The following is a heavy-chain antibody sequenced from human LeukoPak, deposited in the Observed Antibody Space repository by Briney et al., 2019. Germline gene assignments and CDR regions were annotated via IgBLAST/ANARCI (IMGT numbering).Heavy chain of an antibody. CDR2: IYTSGST. D-gene: IGHD2-15*01. J-gene: IGHJ4*02. Sequence: SETLSLTCTVSGGSISSYYWSWIRQPAGKGLEWIGRIYTSGSTNYNPSLKSRVTMSVDTSKNQFSLKLSSVTAADTAVYYCARDQGYCSGGSCYSKLHLDDWGQGTLVTVSS. V-gene: IGHV4-4*07. CDR3: ARDQGYCSGGSCYSKLHLDD. CDR1: GGSISSYY.